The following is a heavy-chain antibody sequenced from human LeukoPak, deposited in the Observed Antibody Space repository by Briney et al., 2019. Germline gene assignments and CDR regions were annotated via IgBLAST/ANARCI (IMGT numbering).Heavy chain of an antibody. D-gene: IGHD5-24*01. CDR2: IKHDGSEK. CDR3: ARDVSVRWLQWGLLDK. Sequence: PGGSLRLSCAASGFTFSNTWMSWVRQGPGKGLEWVASIKHDGSEKKYVDSVKGRFTISRDNAQNSLYLEMNSLRAEDTAVYYCARDVSVRWLQWGLLDKWGQGTLVTVSS. J-gene: IGHJ4*02. V-gene: IGHV3-7*04. CDR1: GFTFSNTW.